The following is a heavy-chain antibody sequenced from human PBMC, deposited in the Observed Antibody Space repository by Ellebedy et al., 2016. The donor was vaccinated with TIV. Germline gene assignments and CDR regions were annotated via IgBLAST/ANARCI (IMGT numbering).Heavy chain of an antibody. V-gene: IGHV1-46*01. CDR1: GYTFANYY. CDR2: INPSGGDT. D-gene: IGHD3/OR15-3a*01. J-gene: IGHJ4*02. CDR3: AIGQLDY. Sequence: ASVKVSXXTSGYTFANYYLHWLRQAPGQGLEWMGIINPSGGDTSYAQKFQGRLTVTMDTSMRTVYMELTNLRGDDTAVYYCAIGQLDYWGQGTLVSVSS.